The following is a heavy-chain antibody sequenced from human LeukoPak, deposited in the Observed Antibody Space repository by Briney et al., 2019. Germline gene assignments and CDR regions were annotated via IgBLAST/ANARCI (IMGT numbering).Heavy chain of an antibody. J-gene: IGHJ6*02. CDR1: GFGFGQYE. D-gene: IGHD3-22*01. Sequence: GESLRLSCAASGFGFGQYEMNWVRQAPGKGLEWIAYISVRAGTIYYGDSAEGRFTISRDDAKNSLYLQMNGLRVEDTAIYYSAKDFPHYYEVPHGMDVWGQGTTVTV. CDR2: ISVRAGTI. V-gene: IGHV3-48*03. CDR3: AKDFPHYYEVPHGMDV.